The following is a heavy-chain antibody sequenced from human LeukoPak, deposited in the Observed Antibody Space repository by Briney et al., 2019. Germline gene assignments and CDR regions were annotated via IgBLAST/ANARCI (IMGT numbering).Heavy chain of an antibody. D-gene: IGHD3-3*01. CDR2: MNPNSGNT. CDR3: ARVGARSYYDFWSGHPDYYYGMDV. CDR1: GYTFTSYD. J-gene: IGHJ6*02. V-gene: IGHV1-8*01. Sequence: ASVKVSCKASGYTFTSYDINWVRQATGQGLEWMGWMNPNSGNTGYAQKFQGRVTMTRNTSISTAYMELSSLRSEDTAVYYCARVGARSYYDFWSGHPDYYYGMDVWGQGTTVTVSS.